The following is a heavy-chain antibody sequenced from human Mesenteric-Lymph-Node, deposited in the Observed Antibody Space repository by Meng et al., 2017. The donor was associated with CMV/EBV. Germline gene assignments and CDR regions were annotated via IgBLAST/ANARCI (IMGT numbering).Heavy chain of an antibody. J-gene: IGHJ4*02. CDR3: ARGGSNYYDSSGYYYGY. V-gene: IGHV1-18*01. Sequence: ASMKVSCKASRYRFTNFGISWVRQAPGQGLEWMGWISAYNGYTNYAQRLQGRVTMTTDTSTRTAYMELRSLRSTDTAVYYCARGGSNYYDSSGYYYGYWGQGTLVTVSS. D-gene: IGHD3-22*01. CDR2: ISAYNGYT. CDR1: RYRFTNFG.